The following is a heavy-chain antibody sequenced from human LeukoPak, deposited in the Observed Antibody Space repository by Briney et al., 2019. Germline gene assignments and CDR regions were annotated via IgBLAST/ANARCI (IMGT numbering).Heavy chain of an antibody. CDR2: INHSGST. CDR3: ARTSNPQYYYYYGMDV. Sequence: PSETLSLTCAVYGGSFSGYYWSWIRQPLGKGLEWIGEINHSGSTNYNPSLKSRVTISVDTSKNQFSLKLSSVTAADTAVYYCARTSNPQYYYYYGMDVWGQGTTVTVSS. V-gene: IGHV4-34*01. CDR1: GGSFSGYY. J-gene: IGHJ6*02. D-gene: IGHD4-11*01.